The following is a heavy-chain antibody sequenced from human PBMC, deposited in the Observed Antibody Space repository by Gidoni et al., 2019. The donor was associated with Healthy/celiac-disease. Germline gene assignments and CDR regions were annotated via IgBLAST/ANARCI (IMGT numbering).Heavy chain of an antibody. Sequence: EVQLLEPGGGLVQPGWSLRLSCAPPGSTFDDYAMHWVRQAPGKGREWVSGISWNSGSIGYADSVKGRFTISRDNAKNALYLQMNSLRAEDTALYYCATGLASIAARPGYWGQGTLVTVSS. CDR2: ISWNSGSI. CDR1: GSTFDDYA. J-gene: IGHJ4*02. D-gene: IGHD6-6*01. CDR3: ATGLASIAARPGY. V-gene: IGHV3-9*01.